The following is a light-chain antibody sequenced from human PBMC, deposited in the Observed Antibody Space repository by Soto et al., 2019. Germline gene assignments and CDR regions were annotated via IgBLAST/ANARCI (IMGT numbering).Light chain of an antibody. CDR3: QQHGNSPPG. CDR1: PSVSSK. CDR2: DAS. Sequence: EIVLTPSPATLSLSPVERATLSCRASPSVSSKLAWYQQRPGQAPRLLIYDASNRATGVPARFSGSRSGTDFTLTISDLEPADFGLYYCQQHGNSPPGFGQGTKVDIK. V-gene: IGKV3-11*01. J-gene: IGKJ1*01.